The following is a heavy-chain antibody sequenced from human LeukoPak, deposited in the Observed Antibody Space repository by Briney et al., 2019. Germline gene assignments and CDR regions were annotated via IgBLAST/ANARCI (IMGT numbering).Heavy chain of an antibody. J-gene: IGHJ4*02. V-gene: IGHV1-46*01. CDR3: ARDLEVVPAFSFDY. D-gene: IGHD2-2*01. Sequence: GASVKVSCKASGYTFSSYYTHRVRQAPGQGLEWMGIINPSGGSTSYAQKFQGRVTMTRDTSTSTVYMELSSLRSEDTAVYYCARDLEVVPAFSFDYWGQGTLVTVSS. CDR2: INPSGGST. CDR1: GYTFSSYY.